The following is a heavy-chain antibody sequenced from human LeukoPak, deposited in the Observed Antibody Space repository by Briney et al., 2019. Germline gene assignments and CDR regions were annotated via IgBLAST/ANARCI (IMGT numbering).Heavy chain of an antibody. V-gene: IGHV3-23*01. CDR3: AKDWAGSDKRYYFDY. CDR1: GFTFSSYA. CDR2: LSGSGGST. D-gene: IGHD5-24*01. J-gene: IGHJ4*02. Sequence: GGSLRLSCAASGFTFSSYAMTWVRQAPGKGLEWVSALSGSGGSTYYADSVRGRFTISRDNSQNTLYLQMNSLRAEDTAVYYCAKDWAGSDKRYYFDYWGQGTLVTVSS.